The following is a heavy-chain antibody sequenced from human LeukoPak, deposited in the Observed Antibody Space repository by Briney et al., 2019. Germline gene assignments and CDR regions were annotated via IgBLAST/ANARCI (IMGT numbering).Heavy chain of an antibody. D-gene: IGHD2/OR15-2a*01. V-gene: IGHV4-59*02. CDR2: LSYTGKT. CDR1: GASVSTSH. CDR3: SEGYFDPFYH. J-gene: IGHJ4*02. Sequence: PSETLSLTCVLSGASVSTSHWNWIRQLPGKGLEWIGCLSYTGKTDYNPSLASRVTISLGTSKNQVSLKLRSVTAADTAVYYCSEGYFDPFYHWGQGTLVTVSS.